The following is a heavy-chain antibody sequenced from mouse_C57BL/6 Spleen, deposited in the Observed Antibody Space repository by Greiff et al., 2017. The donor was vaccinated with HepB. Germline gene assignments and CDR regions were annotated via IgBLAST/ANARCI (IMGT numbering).Heavy chain of an antibody. CDR3: ARPPRDYFAS. CDR2: IDPSDSET. V-gene: IGHV1-52*01. CDR1: GYPFTSYW. Sequence: QVQLQQPGAERFRPGSSVKLACKPAGYPFTSYWMLWVKQRPIQGLEWIGNIDPSDSETHYNQKFKDKATLTVDKSSSTAYMQLSSLTSEDSAVHYRARPPRDYFASRGQGTTLPVSS. J-gene: IGHJ2*01.